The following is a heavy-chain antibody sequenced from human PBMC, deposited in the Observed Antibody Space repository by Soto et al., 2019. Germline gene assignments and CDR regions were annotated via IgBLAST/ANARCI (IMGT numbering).Heavy chain of an antibody. CDR1: GGTIRGHG. V-gene: IGHV4-59*11. CDR2: IYYSGST. J-gene: IGHJ6*01. D-gene: IGHD2-2*01. Sequence: TFAGGTIRGHGWRRIMTPTGQGLEWIGYIYYSGSTNYNPSLKSRVTISVDTSKNQFSLKLSSVTAADTAVYYCARDINYCRSGSNNYYHGMDV. CDR3: ARDINYCRSGSNNYYHGMDV.